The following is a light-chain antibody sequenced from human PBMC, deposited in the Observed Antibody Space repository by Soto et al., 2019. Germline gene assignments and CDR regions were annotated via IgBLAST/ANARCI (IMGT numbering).Light chain of an antibody. CDR2: GVI. CDR3: NSYTISTTYV. CDR1: SSDVGHSNH. V-gene: IGLV2-14*03. J-gene: IGLJ1*01. Sequence: QSALTQPASVSGSPGQSITISCTGSSSDVGHSNHVSWYQQHPGKAPKLIIYGVINRPSGISNRFSGSKSGSTASLTISGLQPEAEADYYCNSYTISTTYVFGTGTKLTVL.